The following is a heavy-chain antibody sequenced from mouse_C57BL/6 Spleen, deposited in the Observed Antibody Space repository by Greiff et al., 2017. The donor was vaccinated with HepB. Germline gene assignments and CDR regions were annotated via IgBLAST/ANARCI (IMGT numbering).Heavy chain of an antibody. CDR3: ARRLGGSYAMDY. CDR1: GYTFTSYT. Sequence: QVQLQQSGAELARPGASVKMSCKASGYTFTSYTMHWVKQRPGQGLEWIGYINPSSGYTKYNQKFKDKATLTADKSSSTAYMQLSSLTSEDSAVYYCARRLGGSYAMDYWGQGTSVTVSS. CDR2: INPSSGYT. V-gene: IGHV1-4*01. D-gene: IGHD4-1*01. J-gene: IGHJ4*01.